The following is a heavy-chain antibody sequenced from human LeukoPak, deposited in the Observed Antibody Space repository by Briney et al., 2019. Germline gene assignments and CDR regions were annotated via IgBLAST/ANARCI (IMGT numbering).Heavy chain of an antibody. J-gene: IGHJ4*02. V-gene: IGHV1-3*01. CDR2: INAGNGNT. Sequence: ASVKVSCKASGYTFTSYAMHWVRQAPGQRLEWMGWINAGNGNTKYSQKFQGRVTITRDTSTSTAYMELRSLRSDDTAVYYCARVTFGGVIVSYFDYWGQGTLVTVSS. CDR1: GYTFTSYA. D-gene: IGHD3-16*02. CDR3: ARVTFGGVIVSYFDY.